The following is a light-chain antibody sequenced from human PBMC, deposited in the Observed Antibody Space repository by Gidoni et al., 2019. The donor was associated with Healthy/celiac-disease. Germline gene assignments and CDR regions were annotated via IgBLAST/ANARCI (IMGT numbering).Light chain of an antibody. CDR2: WAS. CDR3: QQYYSTPPT. V-gene: IGKV4-1*01. Sequence: DIVMTQSPDSLAVSLGERATINCKSSQSVLYSSNNKNYLAWYQQKPGQPPKLLIYWASTRDSVVPDRFIGSGSGTDFTLTISSLQAEDVAVYYCQQYYSTPPTFGQGTKVEIK. J-gene: IGKJ1*01. CDR1: QSVLYSSNNKNY.